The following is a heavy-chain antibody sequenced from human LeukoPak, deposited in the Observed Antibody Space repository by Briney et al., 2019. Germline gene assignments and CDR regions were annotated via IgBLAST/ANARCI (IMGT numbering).Heavy chain of an antibody. CDR3: AREVATIFLHSNYGMDV. V-gene: IGHV7-4-1*02. Sequence: GASVKVSCKASGYTFTSYAMKWVRQAPGQGLEWMGWINTNTGNPTYAQGFTGRFVFSLDTSVSTAYLQISSLKAEDTAVYYCAREVATIFLHSNYGMDVWGQGTTVTVSS. CDR2: INTNTGNP. J-gene: IGHJ6*02. D-gene: IGHD3-9*01. CDR1: GYTFTSYA.